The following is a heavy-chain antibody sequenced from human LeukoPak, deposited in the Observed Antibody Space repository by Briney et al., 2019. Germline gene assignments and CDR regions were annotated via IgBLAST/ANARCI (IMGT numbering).Heavy chain of an antibody. J-gene: IGHJ1*01. CDR1: GFSFTSYA. CDR3: TKGTDTTCRQNFDI. CDR2: ITSSGDGT. V-gene: IGHV3-23*01. D-gene: IGHD1-14*01. Sequence: PGGSLRLSCEASGFSFTSYAMHWVGQAPGKGLEWVSSITSSGDGTFYTDALSGRFTISRDNAKKVVFLQMKSLRRGDSAIYYCTKGTDTTCRQNFDIWGQGTLVTVSS.